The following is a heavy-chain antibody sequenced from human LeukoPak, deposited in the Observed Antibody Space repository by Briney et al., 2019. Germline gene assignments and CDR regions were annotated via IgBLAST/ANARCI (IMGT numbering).Heavy chain of an antibody. CDR3: ARVRAEMATIPEFDY. Sequence: ASVKVSCKASGYTFTSYYMHWVRQAPGQGLEWMGGIIPIFGTANYAQKFQGRVTITADESTSTAYMELSNLRSEDTAVYYCARVRAEMATIPEFDYWGQGTLVTVSS. CDR2: IIPIFGTA. V-gene: IGHV1-69*13. D-gene: IGHD5-24*01. J-gene: IGHJ4*02. CDR1: GYTFTSYY.